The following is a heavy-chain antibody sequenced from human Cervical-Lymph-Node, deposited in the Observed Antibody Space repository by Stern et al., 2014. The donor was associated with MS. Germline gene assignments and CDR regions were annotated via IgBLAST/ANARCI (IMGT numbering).Heavy chain of an antibody. J-gene: IGHJ4*02. D-gene: IGHD2-15*01. Sequence: EESGPTLVKPTQTVTLTCTLSGFSVATAGVGVGWLRQPPGKALEWLALLFLDDDKLYTPSLKNRLTIIKDTSKNQVVLTMTNVDPVDTATYYCAHSRVKYCRGGTCYSSLFDYWGQGTLVTVSS. CDR1: GFSVATAGVG. CDR3: AHSRVKYCRGGTCYSSLFDY. V-gene: IGHV2-5*02. CDR2: LFLDDDK.